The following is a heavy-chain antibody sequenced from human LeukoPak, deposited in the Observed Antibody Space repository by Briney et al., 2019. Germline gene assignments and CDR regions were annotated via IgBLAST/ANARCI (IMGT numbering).Heavy chain of an antibody. CDR3: ARDRPGDQNYYDSRGYYGAFDY. J-gene: IGHJ4*02. CDR1: GFTFSSYE. D-gene: IGHD3-22*01. V-gene: IGHV3-48*03. Sequence: GGSLRLSCAASGFTFSSYEMNWVRQAPGMGLEWVAYISSSGNIIYYTDSVKGRFTVSRDNAKNSLYLQMDSLRAEDTAVYYCARDRPGDQNYYDSRGYYGAFDYWGQGSLVTVSS. CDR2: ISSSGNII.